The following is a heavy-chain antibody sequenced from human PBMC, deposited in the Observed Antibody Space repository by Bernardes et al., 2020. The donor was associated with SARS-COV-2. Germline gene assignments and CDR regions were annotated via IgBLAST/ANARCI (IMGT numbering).Heavy chain of an antibody. CDR2: ISFSGSTI. J-gene: IGHJ4*02. D-gene: IGHD4-17*01. Sequence: SLRLSCAASGFTFSSYEMNWVRQAPGKGLEWVSYISFSGSTIYYADSVKGRFTISRDNAKNSLYLQMNSLRAEDTAVYYCARALLGDGEYWGQGTLVTVSS. CDR3: ARALLGDGEY. CDR1: GFTFSSYE. V-gene: IGHV3-48*03.